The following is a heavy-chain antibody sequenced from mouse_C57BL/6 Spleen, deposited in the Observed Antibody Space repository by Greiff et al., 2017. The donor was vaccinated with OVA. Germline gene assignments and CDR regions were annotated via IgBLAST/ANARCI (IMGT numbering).Heavy chain of an antibody. Sequence: VQLQQPGAELVMPGASVKLSCKASGYTFTSYWMHWVKQRPGQGLEWIGEIDPSDSYTNYNQKFKGKSTLTVDKSSSTAYMQLSSLTSEDSAVYYCARRDYYYGSPFDYWGQGTTLTVSS. J-gene: IGHJ2*01. CDR3: ARRDYYYGSPFDY. CDR1: GYTFTSYW. V-gene: IGHV1-69*01. CDR2: IDPSDSYT. D-gene: IGHD1-1*01.